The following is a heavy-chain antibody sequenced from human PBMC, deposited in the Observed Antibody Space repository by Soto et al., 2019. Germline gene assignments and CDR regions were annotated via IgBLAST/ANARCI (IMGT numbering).Heavy chain of an antibody. CDR3: ARSQGGSSSLDIYYYYYYGMDV. CDR1: GGTFSTYA. CDR2: VIPIFGTP. J-gene: IGHJ6*02. Sequence: ASVKVSCKAPGGTFSTYAISWVRQAPGQGLEWMGGVIPIFGTPKYAQKFQGRVTITADESTSTGYMELRSLRSEDTAVYYCARSQGGSSSLDIYYYYYYGMDVWGQGTTVTVSS. D-gene: IGHD2-15*01. V-gene: IGHV1-69*13.